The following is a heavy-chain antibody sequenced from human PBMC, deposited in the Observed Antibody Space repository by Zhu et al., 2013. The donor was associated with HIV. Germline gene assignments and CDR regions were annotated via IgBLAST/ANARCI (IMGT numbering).Heavy chain of an antibody. CDR3: ARSAVITIFGVVTSWIAFDI. Sequence: QVQLVQSGAEVKKPGASVKVSCKASGYTFSAYYTHWVRQAPGQGLEWMGWVNPNSGDTDYAHKFQGRVFMTRDTSISTAYMELSSLRSEDTAVYYCARSAVITIFGVVTSWIAFDIWGQGTMVTV. D-gene: IGHD3-3*01. CDR2: VNPNSGDT. V-gene: IGHV1-2*02. J-gene: IGHJ3*02. CDR1: GYTFSAYY.